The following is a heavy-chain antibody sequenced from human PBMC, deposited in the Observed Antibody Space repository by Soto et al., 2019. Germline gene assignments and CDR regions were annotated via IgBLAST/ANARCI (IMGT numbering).Heavy chain of an antibody. CDR2: ISGSGGST. J-gene: IGHJ6*02. D-gene: IGHD3-3*01. CDR3: AKASDLPIFGAWGHYYYYGMDV. CDR1: GFTFSSYA. V-gene: IGHV3-23*01. Sequence: EVQLLESGGGLVQPGGSLRLSCAASGFTFSSYAMSWVRQAPGKGLEWVSAISGSGGSTYYADSVKGRFTISRNNSKNTLYLQMNSLRAEDTAVYYCAKASDLPIFGAWGHYYYYGMDVWGQGTTVTVSS.